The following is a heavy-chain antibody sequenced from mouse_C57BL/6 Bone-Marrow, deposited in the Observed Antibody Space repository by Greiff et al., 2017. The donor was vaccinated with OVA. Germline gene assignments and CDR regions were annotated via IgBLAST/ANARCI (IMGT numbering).Heavy chain of an antibody. CDR2: IYPGDGDT. CDR1: GYAFRSYW. V-gene: IGHV1-80*01. CDR3: ARVTTVVATRHFDV. D-gene: IGHD1-1*01. Sequence: QVQLQQSGAELVKPGASVKISCKASGYAFRSYWMNWVKQRPGKGLEWIGQIYPGDGDTNYNGKFKGKATLSADKSSSTAYMQLSSLTSEDSAVYFCARVTTVVATRHFDVWGTGTTVTVSS. J-gene: IGHJ1*03.